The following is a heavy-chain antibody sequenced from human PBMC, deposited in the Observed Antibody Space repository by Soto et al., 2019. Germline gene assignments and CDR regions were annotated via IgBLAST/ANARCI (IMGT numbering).Heavy chain of an antibody. CDR1: GFTFSSYW. D-gene: IGHD6-6*01. Sequence: EVQLVESGGGLVQPGGSLRLSCAASGFTFSSYWMSWFRQAPGKGLEWVANIKQDGSEENYVDSVKGRFTISRDNATNSLYLQINSLRVEATAVYYCAREIASRLWGKGTTVTVSS. J-gene: IGHJ6*04. CDR3: AREIASRL. CDR2: IKQDGSEE. V-gene: IGHV3-7*01.